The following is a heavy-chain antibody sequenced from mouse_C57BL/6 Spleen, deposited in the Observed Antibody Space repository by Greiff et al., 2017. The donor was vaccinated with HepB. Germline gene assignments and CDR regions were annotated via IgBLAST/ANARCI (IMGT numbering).Heavy chain of an antibody. CDR3: ARHDDYDDFAMDY. Sequence: VQRVESGPGLVAPSQSLSITCTVSGFSFTSYGVHWVRQPPGKGLEWLVVIWSDGSTTYNSALKSRMSISKDNSKSQVFLKMNSLQTDDTAMYYCARHDDYDDFAMDYWGQGTSVTVSS. V-gene: IGHV2-6-1*01. CDR2: IWSDGST. CDR1: GFSFTSYG. J-gene: IGHJ4*01. D-gene: IGHD2-4*01.